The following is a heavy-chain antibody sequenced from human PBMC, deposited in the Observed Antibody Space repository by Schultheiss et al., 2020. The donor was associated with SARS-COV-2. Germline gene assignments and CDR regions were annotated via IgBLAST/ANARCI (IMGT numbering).Heavy chain of an antibody. J-gene: IGHJ5*01. Sequence: SETLSLTCTVSGGSISSGGYYWSWIRQHPGKGLEWIGYIYYSGSTYYNPSLKSRVTISVDTSKNQFSLKLSSVTAADTAVYYCARDHFYYDAEHWFDPWGQGTTVTVSS. D-gene: IGHD3-22*01. CDR2: IYYSGST. CDR3: ARDHFYYDAEHWFDP. CDR1: GGSISSGGYY. V-gene: IGHV4-31*03.